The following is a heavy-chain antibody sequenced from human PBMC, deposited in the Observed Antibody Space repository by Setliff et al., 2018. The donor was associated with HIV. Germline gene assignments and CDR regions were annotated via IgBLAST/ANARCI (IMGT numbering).Heavy chain of an antibody. Sequence: PGESLKISCQGSGYTFSSHWIGWVRQMPGKGLEWMGIIYPEDSDARYSPSFEGQVTISADKSISTAYLQWSSLKASDTAMYYCARQRLGGHDAFDVWGHGTMVTVSS. J-gene: IGHJ3*01. D-gene: IGHD2-15*01. CDR2: IYPEDSDA. V-gene: IGHV5-51*01. CDR1: GYTFSSHW. CDR3: ARQRLGGHDAFDV.